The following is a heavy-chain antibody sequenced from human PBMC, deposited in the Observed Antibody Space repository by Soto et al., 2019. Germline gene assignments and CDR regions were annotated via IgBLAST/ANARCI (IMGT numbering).Heavy chain of an antibody. J-gene: IGHJ3*02. CDR3: TSFSSGWYSPDAFDI. D-gene: IGHD6-19*01. CDR2: IRSKANSYAT. V-gene: IGHV3-73*01. Sequence: GSLRLSCAASGXTFSGSSMHWVRQASGKGLELVGRIRSKANSYATAYAASVKGRFTISRDDSKNTAYLQMNSMKTEDTAVYYCTSFSSGWYSPDAFDIWGQGKMGTVS. CDR1: GXTFSGSS.